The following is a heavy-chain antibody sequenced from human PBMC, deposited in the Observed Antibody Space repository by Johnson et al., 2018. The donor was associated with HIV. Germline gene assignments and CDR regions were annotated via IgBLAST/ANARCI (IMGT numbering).Heavy chain of an antibody. Sequence: MQLVESGGGLVKPGGSLRLSCAASGFTFSSYWMHWVRQAPGKGLVWVSAIGTAGDTYYPGSVKGRFTISRENAKNSLYLQMNSLRAGDTAVYYCARDTHGEGAFDIWGQGTMVTVSS. CDR3: ARDTHGEGAFDI. V-gene: IGHV3-13*01. J-gene: IGHJ3*02. CDR2: IGTAGDT. CDR1: GFTFSSYW. D-gene: IGHD3-10*01.